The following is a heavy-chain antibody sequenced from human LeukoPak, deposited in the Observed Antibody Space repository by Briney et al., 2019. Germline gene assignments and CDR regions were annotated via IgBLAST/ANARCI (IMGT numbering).Heavy chain of an antibody. J-gene: IGHJ6*02. CDR3: ARVHIAVADSYYYGMDV. CDR1: GGSISSGGYY. CDR2: INHSGST. V-gene: IGHV4-30-2*01. Sequence: SQTLSLTCAVSGGSISSGGYYWSWIRQPPGKGLEWIGEINHSGSTNYNPSLKSRVTISVDTSKNQFSLKLSSVTAADTAVYYCARVHIAVADSYYYGMDVWGQGTTVTVSS. D-gene: IGHD6-19*01.